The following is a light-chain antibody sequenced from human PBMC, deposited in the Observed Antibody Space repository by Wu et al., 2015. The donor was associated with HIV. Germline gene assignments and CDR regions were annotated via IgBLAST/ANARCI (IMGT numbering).Light chain of an antibody. CDR2: AAS. CDR1: QDITNS. Sequence: DIQMTQSPYSLSASVGDTVTITCRASQDITNSLAWYQQKPGKVPKLLISAASTLQSGVPSRFSGSGSGTDFTLTISSLQPEDVATYYCQKYNTAPWTFGQGTKVEMK. V-gene: IGKV1-27*01. CDR3: QKYNTAPWT. J-gene: IGKJ1*01.